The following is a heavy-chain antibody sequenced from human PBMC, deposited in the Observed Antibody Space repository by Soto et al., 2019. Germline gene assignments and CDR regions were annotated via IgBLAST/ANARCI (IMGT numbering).Heavy chain of an antibody. CDR3: ARSCSGGSCYSEAYFDC. J-gene: IGHJ4*02. V-gene: IGHV1-3*01. D-gene: IGHD2-15*01. Sequence: ASVKVSCKASGYTFTSYAMHWVRQAPGQRLEWMGWINAGNGNTKYSQKFQGRVTITRDTSASTAYMELSSLRSEDTAVYYCARSCSGGSCYSEAYFDCWGQGTLVTVSS. CDR1: GYTFTSYA. CDR2: INAGNGNT.